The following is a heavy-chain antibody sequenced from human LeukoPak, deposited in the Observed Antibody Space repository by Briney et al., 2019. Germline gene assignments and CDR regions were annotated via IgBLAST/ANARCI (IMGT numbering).Heavy chain of an antibody. Sequence: PSETLSLTCTVSGYSISSGYYWGWIRQPPGKGLEWIGSIYHSGSTYYNPSLKSRVTISVDTSKNQFSLKLSSVTAADTAVYYCARAPRIAARLGFDYWGQGTLVTVSS. CDR3: ARAPRIAARLGFDY. CDR1: GYSISSGYY. CDR2: IYHSGST. V-gene: IGHV4-38-2*02. J-gene: IGHJ4*02. D-gene: IGHD6-6*01.